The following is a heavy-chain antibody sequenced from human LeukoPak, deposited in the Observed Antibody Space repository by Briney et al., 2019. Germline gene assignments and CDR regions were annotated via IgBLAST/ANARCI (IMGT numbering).Heavy chain of an antibody. Sequence: GQSLKISCKGSGYSFTSYWIGWVRQMPGKGLEWMGIIYPGDSDTRYSPSFQGQVTISADKSISTAYLQWSSLTASDTAMYYCAREVLVNRPPYYYGMDVWGQGTTVSVSS. J-gene: IGHJ6*02. CDR3: AREVLVNRPPYYYGMDV. D-gene: IGHD3-9*01. CDR2: IYPGDSDT. CDR1: GYSFTSYW. V-gene: IGHV5-51*01.